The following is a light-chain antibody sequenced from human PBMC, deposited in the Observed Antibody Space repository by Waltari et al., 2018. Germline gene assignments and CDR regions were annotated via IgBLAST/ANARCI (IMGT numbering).Light chain of an antibody. V-gene: IGKV3-20*01. J-gene: IGKJ1*01. CDR2: AAS. CDR3: QNHERLPAT. Sequence: EVVLTKSPGTLSLSPGARATLSCRASQSIGKYLVWYQQKPGQAPRLLIYAASTRATGIPDRFSGSGYGTDFSLTISRLEPEDFAVYYCQNHERLPATFGQGTKVEIK. CDR1: QSIGKY.